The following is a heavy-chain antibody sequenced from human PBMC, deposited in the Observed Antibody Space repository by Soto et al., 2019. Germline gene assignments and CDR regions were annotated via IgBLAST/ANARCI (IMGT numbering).Heavy chain of an antibody. V-gene: IGHV3-7*05. CDR2: VKPDGHEI. J-gene: IGHJ6*02. Sequence: VESGGGLVQPGESLRISCAASGFAFSTYSINWVRQAPGKGLEWVANVKPDGHEIHYVDSVRGRFIVSRDNARNSLNLQMTSLRAEDTAVYYCARSQPLGVTSFGMDVWGPGTTVTVSS. D-gene: IGHD3-16*01. CDR1: GFAFSTYS. CDR3: ARSQPLGVTSFGMDV.